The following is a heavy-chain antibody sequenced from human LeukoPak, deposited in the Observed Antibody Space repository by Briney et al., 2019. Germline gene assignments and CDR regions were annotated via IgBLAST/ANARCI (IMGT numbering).Heavy chain of an antibody. Sequence: GESLKISCKGSGYSFTTYWISWVRQMPGKGLEWVGRIDPSGSYTKYSPSLQSHVTISADKSISTAYLQWSSLKASDTAMYYCAGLGIYSSSCWGQGTLVSVSS. CDR2: IDPSGSYT. CDR3: AGLGIYSSSC. D-gene: IGHD6-13*01. V-gene: IGHV5-10-1*01. CDR1: GYSFTTYW. J-gene: IGHJ4*02.